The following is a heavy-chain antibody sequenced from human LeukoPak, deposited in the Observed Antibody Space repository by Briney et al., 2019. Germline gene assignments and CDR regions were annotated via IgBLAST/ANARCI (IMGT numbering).Heavy chain of an antibody. V-gene: IGHV3-23*01. J-gene: IGHJ2*01. D-gene: IGHD6-13*01. Sequence: PGGSLRLSCVASGFTFNSYAMSWVRQAPGKGLEWVASINDSGGSTYYTDSVKGRFTISRDNSKDTMYLQMNSLRAEDTAVYYCARHPCGRWYYWSFDFGGRGTLVTVSS. CDR1: GFTFNSYA. CDR3: ARHPCGRWYYWSFDF. CDR2: INDSGGST.